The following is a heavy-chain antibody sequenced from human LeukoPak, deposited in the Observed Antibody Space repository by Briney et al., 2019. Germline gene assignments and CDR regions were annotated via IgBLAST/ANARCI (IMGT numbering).Heavy chain of an antibody. CDR1: GGSFSGYY. D-gene: IGHD3-22*01. CDR3: ARVEYDSSGYFPGY. CDR2: INHSGST. Sequence: SETLSLTCAVYGGSFSGYYWSWIRQPPGKGLEWIGEINHSGSTNYNPSLKSRVTISVDTSKNQFSLKLSSVTAADTAVYYCARVEYDSSGYFPGYWGQGPWSPSPQ. V-gene: IGHV4-34*01. J-gene: IGHJ4*02.